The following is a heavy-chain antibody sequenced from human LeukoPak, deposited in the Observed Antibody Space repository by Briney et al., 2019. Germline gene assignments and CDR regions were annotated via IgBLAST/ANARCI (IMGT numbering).Heavy chain of an antibody. CDR2: ISGSGGST. CDR3: AKPYYYGSGSYFNFDY. V-gene: IGHV3-23*01. CDR1: GFTFSSYA. D-gene: IGHD3-10*01. J-gene: IGHJ4*02. Sequence: PGGSLRLSCAASGFTFSSYAMSWVRQAPGKGLEWVSGISGSGGSTYYADSVKGRFTISRGNSKNTLYLQMNSLRAEDTAVYYCAKPYYYGSGSYFNFDYWGQGTLVTVSS.